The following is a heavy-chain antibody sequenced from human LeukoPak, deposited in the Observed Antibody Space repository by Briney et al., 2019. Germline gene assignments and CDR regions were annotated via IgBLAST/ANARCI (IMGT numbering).Heavy chain of an antibody. CDR3: ARDVHGDYGSGWFDP. J-gene: IGHJ5*02. CDR1: GGTFNNSA. D-gene: IGHD4-17*01. Sequence: SVKVSCKTSGGTFNNSAISWVRQAPGQGLEWLGGIMPLFGTAGYAQKFQGRVTITKDESTRTVYLELTSLTSDDTAVYYCARDVHGDYGSGWFDPWGRGTLVSVSS. V-gene: IGHV1-69*05. CDR2: IMPLFGTA.